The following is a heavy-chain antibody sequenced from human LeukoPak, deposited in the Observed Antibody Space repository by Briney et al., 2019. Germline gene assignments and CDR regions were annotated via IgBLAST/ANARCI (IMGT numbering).Heavy chain of an antibody. J-gene: IGHJ6*02. V-gene: IGHV1-58*02. D-gene: IGHD5-18*01. CDR3: AADSRARYSYGYSSVRIYYYYGMDV. CDR2: IFVGSGDT. Sequence: SVKVSCKASGFTFTGSAMQWVRQARGQRLECIVWIFVGSGDTNYSQKFQERVTITRDMSTSTAYMELSRLRSEDTAVYYCAADSRARYSYGYSSVRIYYYYGMDVWGQGTTVTVSS. CDR1: GFTFTGSA.